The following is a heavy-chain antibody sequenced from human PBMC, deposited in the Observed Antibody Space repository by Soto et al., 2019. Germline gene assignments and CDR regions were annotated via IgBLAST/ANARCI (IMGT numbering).Heavy chain of an antibody. D-gene: IGHD3-9*01. V-gene: IGHV4-59*01. Sequence: PSETLSLTCTVSGGSISSYYWSWIRQPPGKGLEWIGYIYYSGSTNYNPSLKSRVTISVDTSKNQFSLKLSSVTAADTAVYYCARGSVRYFDWYDYYYYMDVWGKGTTVTVSS. CDR2: IYYSGST. CDR3: ARGSVRYFDWYDYYYYMDV. J-gene: IGHJ6*03. CDR1: GGSISSYY.